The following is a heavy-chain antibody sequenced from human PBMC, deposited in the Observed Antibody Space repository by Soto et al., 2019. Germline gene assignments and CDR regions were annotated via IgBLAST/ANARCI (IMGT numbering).Heavy chain of an antibody. V-gene: IGHV4-39*07. Sequence: LETLSLTCTVSGGSISSTSYYWTWIRQPPGTGLEWIGEINHSGSTNYNPSLKSRVTISVDSSKNQFSLMLTSVTAADTAVYYCARMNYYDTSGYPFDYWGQGMMVTVS. CDR2: INHSGST. CDR3: ARMNYYDTSGYPFDY. CDR1: GGSISSTSYY. D-gene: IGHD3-22*01. J-gene: IGHJ4*02.